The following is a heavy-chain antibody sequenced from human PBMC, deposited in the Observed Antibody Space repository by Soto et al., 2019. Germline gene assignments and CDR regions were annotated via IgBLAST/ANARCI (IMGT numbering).Heavy chain of an antibody. CDR3: AKGGEGYCSGTSCLYHMDA. V-gene: IGHV3-23*01. J-gene: IGHJ6*03. Sequence: GGSLRLSCAASGFTFSSYAMSWVRQAPGKGLEWVSTISDSGSTYYADSVKGRFTISRDISKNTLYVQMSSLRAEDTAVYYCAKGGEGYCSGTSCLYHMDAWGKGTTVTVSS. D-gene: IGHD2-15*01. CDR2: ISDSGST. CDR1: GFTFSSYA.